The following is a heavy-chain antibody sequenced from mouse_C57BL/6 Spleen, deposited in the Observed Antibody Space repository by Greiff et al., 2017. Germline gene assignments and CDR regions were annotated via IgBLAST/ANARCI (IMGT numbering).Heavy chain of an antibody. D-gene: IGHD1-1*01. J-gene: IGHJ4*01. CDR2: IYPRDGST. V-gene: IGHV1-85*01. CDR1: GYTFTSYD. Sequence: QVQLQQSGPELVKPGASVKLSCKASGYTFTSYDINWVKQRPGQGLEWIGCIYPRDGSTKYNEKFKGKATLTVDTSSSTAYMELHSLTSEDSAVXFGARSFISAVVTDYYAMAYWGQGTSGTVSA. CDR3: ARSFISAVVTDYYAMAY.